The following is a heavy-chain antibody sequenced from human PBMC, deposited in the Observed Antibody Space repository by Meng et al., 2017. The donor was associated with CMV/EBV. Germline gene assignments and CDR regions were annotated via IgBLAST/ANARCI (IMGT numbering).Heavy chain of an antibody. D-gene: IGHD3-22*01. Sequence: QGQLAESGPGLVKPSESLPLTCGVSGGFFSGFFWTWIRQPAGKGLEWIGRIYSTGGTNYNPSFESRVTISLDGSNNQFSLKLNSVTAADTAIYYCARERGDDSGYNFDSWGQGTLVTVSS. J-gene: IGHJ4*02. V-gene: IGHV4-4*07. CDR1: GGFFSGFF. CDR3: ARERGDDSGYNFDS. CDR2: IYSTGGT.